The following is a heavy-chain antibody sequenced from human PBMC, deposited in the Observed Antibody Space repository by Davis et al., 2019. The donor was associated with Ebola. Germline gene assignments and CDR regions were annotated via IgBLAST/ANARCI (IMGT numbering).Heavy chain of an antibody. J-gene: IGHJ4*02. CDR1: GFTFSSYT. CDR2: ISDGGRNT. Sequence: PGGSLRLSCAASGFTFSSYTMNWVRQAPGKGLEWVSTISDGGRNTHYADSVKGRFTISRDNSRNTLSLQMNALRVEDTAVYYCAKEVHGYSYADYWGQGALVTVSS. CDR3: AKEVHGYSYADY. D-gene: IGHD5-18*01. V-gene: IGHV3-23*01.